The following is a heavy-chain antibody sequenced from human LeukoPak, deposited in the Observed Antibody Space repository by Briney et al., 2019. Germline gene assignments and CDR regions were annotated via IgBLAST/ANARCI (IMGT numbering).Heavy chain of an antibody. Sequence: SVKVSCKASGGTFSSYAISWVRQAPGQGLEWMGRIIPIFGTANYAQKFQGRVTITTDESTSTAYMELSSLRPEDTAVYYCAREPSYSSGWFDPWGQGTLVTVSS. CDR1: GGTFSSYA. V-gene: IGHV1-69*05. D-gene: IGHD6-19*01. CDR3: AREPSYSSGWFDP. J-gene: IGHJ5*02. CDR2: IIPIFGTA.